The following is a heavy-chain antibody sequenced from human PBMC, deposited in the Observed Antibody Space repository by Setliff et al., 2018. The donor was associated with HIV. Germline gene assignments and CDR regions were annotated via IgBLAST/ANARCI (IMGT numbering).Heavy chain of an antibody. Sequence: EASVMVSCKSSGYTFTGYYMHWVRQAPGQGLEWMGRINPNSGGTNHAQKFQGRVTMTRDTSISTAYMELSRLRSDDTAVYYCASKIFCTNGVCLDAFDIWGQGTKVTVSS. V-gene: IGHV1-2*06. J-gene: IGHJ3*02. CDR3: ASKIFCTNGVCLDAFDI. D-gene: IGHD2-8*01. CDR2: INPNSGGT. CDR1: GYTFTGYY.